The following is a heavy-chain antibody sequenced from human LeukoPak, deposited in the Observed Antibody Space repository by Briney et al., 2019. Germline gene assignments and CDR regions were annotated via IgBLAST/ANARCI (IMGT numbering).Heavy chain of an antibody. V-gene: IGHV4-38-2*02. Sequence: SETLSLTCTVSGYSISSGYYWAWIRQPPGKGLEWIGSIYYSGSTNYNPSLKSRVTISVDTSKNQFSLKLSSVTAADTAVYFCARGPYSYDSSGAFDIWGQGTMVTVSS. CDR1: GYSISSGYY. D-gene: IGHD3-22*01. J-gene: IGHJ3*02. CDR2: IYYSGST. CDR3: ARGPYSYDSSGAFDI.